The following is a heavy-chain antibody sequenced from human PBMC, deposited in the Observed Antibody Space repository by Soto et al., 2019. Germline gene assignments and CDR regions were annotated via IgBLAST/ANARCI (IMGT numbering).Heavy chain of an antibody. Sequence: ASLEVCGQSSGYTFTDCYIHRVRQVPGQGLEWVGWINPKNGGINYAQKFKGRVTMTRDTPVNTSYMDLNRLNFDDSAIYYCVRGQSVLYLDLWGRGTQVTVSS. J-gene: IGHJ1*01. D-gene: IGHD1-7*01. CDR2: INPKNGGI. CDR1: GYTFTDCY. CDR3: VRGQSVLYLDL. V-gene: IGHV1-2*02.